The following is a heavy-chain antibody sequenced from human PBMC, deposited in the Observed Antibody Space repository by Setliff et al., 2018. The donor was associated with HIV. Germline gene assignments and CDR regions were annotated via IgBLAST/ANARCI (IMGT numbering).Heavy chain of an antibody. J-gene: IGHJ4*02. CDR2: INHSGRT. Sequence: SETLSLTCAVYGGSFSDNYWSWIRQSPGKGLEWIGEINHSGRTKYSPSLRSRVSISVDTSKTQFSLKLRSVTAADTAVDYCAQLGMVDDFDYWGQGTLSTVSS. CDR1: GGSFSDNY. V-gene: IGHV4-34*01. D-gene: IGHD1-1*01. CDR3: AQLGMVDDFDY.